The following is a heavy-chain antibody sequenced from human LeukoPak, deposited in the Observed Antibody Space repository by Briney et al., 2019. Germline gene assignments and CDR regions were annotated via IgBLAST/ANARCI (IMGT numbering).Heavy chain of an antibody. J-gene: IGHJ3*01. D-gene: IGHD6-6*01. V-gene: IGHV3-48*02. CDR2: ISSGSSTI. CDR3: ARSSYSSSSSV. CDR1: GFTFSSYS. Sequence: GGSLRLSCAASGFTFSSYSMSWVRQAPGKGLEWVSYISSGSSTIYYADSVKGRFTISRDNAKISLYLQMNCLRDEDTAVYYCARSSYSSSSSVWGQGTMVTVSS.